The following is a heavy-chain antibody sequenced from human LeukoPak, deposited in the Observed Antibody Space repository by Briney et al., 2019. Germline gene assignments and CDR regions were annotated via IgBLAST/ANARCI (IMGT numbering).Heavy chain of an antibody. V-gene: IGHV4-34*01. J-gene: IGHJ4*02. CDR1: GGSFSGDY. Sequence: PSETLSLTCAVYGGSFSGDYWNWIRQPPGKGLEWIGEINHSGSTNSNPSLKSRVTISVDRSKNQFSLKLSSVTAADTAVYYCARRPRYSSGWNYFDSWGQGTLVTVSS. CDR3: ARRPRYSSGWNYFDS. D-gene: IGHD6-19*01. CDR2: INHSGST.